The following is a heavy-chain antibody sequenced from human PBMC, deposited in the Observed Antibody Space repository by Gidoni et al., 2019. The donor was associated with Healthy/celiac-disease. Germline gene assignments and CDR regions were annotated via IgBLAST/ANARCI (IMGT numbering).Heavy chain of an antibody. CDR2: IYSGGST. Sequence: EVQRVESGGGLVQPGGSLILSVAASGFNVRSNYMSGVHQAPGKVLELVSVIYSGGSTYYADSVKGRFTISRDNSKNTLYLQMNSLRAEDTAVYYCARDLGYCSGGSCYSDYWGQGTLVTVSS. CDR3: ARDLGYCSGGSCYSDY. V-gene: IGHV3-66*01. CDR1: GFNVRSNY. D-gene: IGHD2-15*01. J-gene: IGHJ4*02.